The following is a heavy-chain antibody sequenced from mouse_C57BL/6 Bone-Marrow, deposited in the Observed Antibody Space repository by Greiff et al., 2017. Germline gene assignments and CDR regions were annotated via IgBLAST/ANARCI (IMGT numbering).Heavy chain of an antibody. J-gene: IGHJ4*01. V-gene: IGHV10-1*01. Sequence: EVKLVESGGGLVQPKGSLKLSCAASGFSFNTYAMNWVRQAPGKGLEWVARIRSKSNNYATYYADSVKDRFTISRDDSESMLYLQMNNLKTEDTAMYYCVRRTYDYDGYAMDYWGQGTSVTVSS. CDR3: VRRTYDYDGYAMDY. CDR2: IRSKSNNYAT. CDR1: GFSFNTYA. D-gene: IGHD2-4*01.